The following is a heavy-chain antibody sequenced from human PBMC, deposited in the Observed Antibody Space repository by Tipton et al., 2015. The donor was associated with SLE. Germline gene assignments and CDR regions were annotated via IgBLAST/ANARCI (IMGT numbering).Heavy chain of an antibody. V-gene: IGHV4-39*07. CDR3: AKVAPRAFNGFDS. D-gene: IGHD6-6*01. J-gene: IGHJ5*01. CDR2: IYYSGST. Sequence: TLSLTCTVSGGSISSSRYYWGWFRQPPGKRLGWIGGIYYSGSTYDNPSLRSRVTISVDTSKNQFSLKLSSVTAADTAVYYCAKVAPRAFNGFDSWGQGTLVIVSS. CDR1: GGSISSSRYY.